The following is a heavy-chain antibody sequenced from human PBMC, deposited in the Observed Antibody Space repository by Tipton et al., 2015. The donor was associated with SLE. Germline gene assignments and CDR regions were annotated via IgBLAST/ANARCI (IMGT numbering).Heavy chain of an antibody. D-gene: IGHD5-12*01. CDR2: IHYTGRT. J-gene: IGHJ4*02. CDR1: GASIWNYY. Sequence: TLSLTCSVSGASIWNYYWSWIRQSPGKGLEWIGCIHYTGRTDYNPSLKSRVTLSVDTSKSQFSFSLKVNSVTAADTAMYYCVRGGTWPTAFDYWGQGTLVTVSS. V-gene: IGHV4-59*12. CDR3: VRGGTWPTAFDY.